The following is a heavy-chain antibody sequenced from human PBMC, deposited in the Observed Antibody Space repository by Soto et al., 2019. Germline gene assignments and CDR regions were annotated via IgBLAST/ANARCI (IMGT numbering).Heavy chain of an antibody. CDR2: ISAYNGNT. CDR1: GYTFTSYG. Sequence: ASVKVSCKASGYTFTSYGLSWVRQAPGQGLEWMGWISAYNGNTNYAQKLQGRVTMATDTSTSTAYMKLRSLRSDDTAVYYCARCPYASSGYYPLYWGQVTLVPVSS. D-gene: IGHD3-22*01. CDR3: ARCPYASSGYYPLY. J-gene: IGHJ4*02. V-gene: IGHV1-18*04.